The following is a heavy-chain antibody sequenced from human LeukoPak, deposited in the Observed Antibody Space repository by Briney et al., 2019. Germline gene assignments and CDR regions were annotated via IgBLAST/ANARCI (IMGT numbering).Heavy chain of an antibody. CDR2: IKPKANNYAT. CDR1: GFTFSGSA. Sequence: GGSLRLSCAASGFTFSGSAFHWVRQASGKGLEWVGRIKPKANNYATAYAESVKGRFTISRDDSKNTAYLQMNCLKTEDTAVYYCSRYPFDPPGLDYWGQGTLVTVSS. J-gene: IGHJ4*02. CDR3: SRYPFDPPGLDY. D-gene: IGHD2-2*01. V-gene: IGHV3-73*01.